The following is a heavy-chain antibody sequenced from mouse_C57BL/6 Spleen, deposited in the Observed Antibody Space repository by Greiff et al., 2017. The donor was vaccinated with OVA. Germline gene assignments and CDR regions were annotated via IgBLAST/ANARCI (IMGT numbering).Heavy chain of an antibody. V-gene: IGHV1-42*01. Sequence: EVQLVESGPELVKPGASVKISCKASGYSFTGYYMNWVKQSPEKSLEWIGEINPSTGGTTYNQKFKAKATLTVDKSSSTAYMQLTSLTSKVTAVYYCVRPICYDYNWYFDVWGTVTTVTVSS. CDR1: GYSFTGYY. CDR2: INPSTGGT. CDR3: VRPICYDYNWYFDV. J-gene: IGHJ1*03. D-gene: IGHD2-4*01.